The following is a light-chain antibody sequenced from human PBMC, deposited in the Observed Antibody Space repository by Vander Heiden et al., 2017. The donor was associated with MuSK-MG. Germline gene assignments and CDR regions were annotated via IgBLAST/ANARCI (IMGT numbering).Light chain of an antibody. CDR2: DAS. V-gene: IGKV3D-11*01. CDR3: QQRNRGYT. Sequence: DIVVTQSPVTLSLSPGERATLSCRASQGVSSYLAWYQQLPVQPPRLLSYDASKRALGIPARFSGSLSGADFTLASISLEPPNFAVYCCQQRNRGYTYGAASKVEIK. CDR1: QGVSSY. J-gene: IGKJ3*01.